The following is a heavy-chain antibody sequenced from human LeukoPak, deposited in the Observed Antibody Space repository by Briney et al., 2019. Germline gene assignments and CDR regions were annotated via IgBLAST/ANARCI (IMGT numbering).Heavy chain of an antibody. CDR1: GFTFSSYE. D-gene: IGHD2-2*02. J-gene: IGHJ4*02. CDR2: ISSSGSTI. CDR3: ARLDEWRLYDY. V-gene: IGHV3-48*03. Sequence: PGGSLRLSCAASGFTFSSYEMNWVRQAPGKGLEWVSYISSSGSTIYYADSVKGRFTISRDNAKNSLYLQMNSLRAEDTAVYYCARLDEWRLYDYWGQGTLVTVFS.